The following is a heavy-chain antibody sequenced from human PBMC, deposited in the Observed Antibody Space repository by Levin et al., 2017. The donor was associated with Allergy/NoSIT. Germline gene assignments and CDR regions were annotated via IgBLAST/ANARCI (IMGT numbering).Heavy chain of an antibody. J-gene: IGHJ4*02. CDR3: ARSIDSSSWYYFDY. Sequence: GESLKISCKGXXXXDANSWSGARRRETGKGLEWMGIIYPGDSDTRYSPSFQGQVTISADKSISTAYLQWSSLKASDTAMYYCARSIDSSSWYYFDYWGQGTLVTVSS. V-gene: IGHV5-51*01. CDR1: XXXDANSW. D-gene: IGHD6-13*01. CDR2: IYPGDSDT.